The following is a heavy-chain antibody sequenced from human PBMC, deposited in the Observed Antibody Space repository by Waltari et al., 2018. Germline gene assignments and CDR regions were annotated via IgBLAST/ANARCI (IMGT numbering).Heavy chain of an antibody. CDR1: GGSFSGYY. J-gene: IGHJ4*02. Sequence: QVQLQQWGAGLLKPSEPLSLTCAVYGGSFSGYYWSWIRQPPGKGLEWIGEINHSGSTNYNPSLKSRVTISVDTSKNQFSLKLSSVTAADTAVYYCARRGYYDSSGYYHYWGQGTLVTVSS. V-gene: IGHV4-34*01. CDR3: ARRGYYDSSGYYHY. CDR2: INHSGST. D-gene: IGHD3-22*01.